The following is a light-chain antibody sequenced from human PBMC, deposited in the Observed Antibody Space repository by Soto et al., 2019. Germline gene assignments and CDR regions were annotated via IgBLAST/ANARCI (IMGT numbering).Light chain of an antibody. CDR1: QNVDSNF. J-gene: IGKJ5*01. CDR3: QQRSNWPT. V-gene: IGKV3D-20*02. Sequence: EIVLTQSPGTLSLSPGERATLSCRASQNVDSNFLAWYQQRPGQAPRIIIFGASGRATGIPARFSGSGSGTEFTLTINSLQSEDFAVYYCQQRSNWPTFGQGTRLEIK. CDR2: GAS.